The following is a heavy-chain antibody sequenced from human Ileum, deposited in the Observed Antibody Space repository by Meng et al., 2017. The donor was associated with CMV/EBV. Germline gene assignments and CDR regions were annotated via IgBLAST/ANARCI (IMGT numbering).Heavy chain of an antibody. J-gene: IGHJ5*02. V-gene: IGHV5-51*01. CDR2: IYPGDSDT. Sequence: YSFASYWFGWVRQMPGRGLEWMGIIYPGDSDTRYSPSFQGQVTISADKSISTASLQWSSLKASDTAMYYCARGYDFWSGYLGYWFDPWGQGTLVTVSS. CDR1: YSFASYW. CDR3: ARGYDFWSGYLGYWFDP. D-gene: IGHD3-3*01.